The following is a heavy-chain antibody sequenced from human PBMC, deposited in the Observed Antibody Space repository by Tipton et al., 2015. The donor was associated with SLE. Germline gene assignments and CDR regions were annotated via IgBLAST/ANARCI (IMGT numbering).Heavy chain of an antibody. D-gene: IGHD2-21*01. V-gene: IGHV4-39*07. Sequence: TLSLTCTVSGGSISSSSYYWGWIRQPPGKGLEWIGSIYYSGSTYYNPSLKSRVTISVDTSKNQFSLKLSSVTAADTAVYYCARTRDCGGDCSPDAFDIWGQATMVTVSS. CDR2: IYYSGST. CDR3: ARTRDCGGDCSPDAFDI. CDR1: GGSISSSSYY. J-gene: IGHJ3*02.